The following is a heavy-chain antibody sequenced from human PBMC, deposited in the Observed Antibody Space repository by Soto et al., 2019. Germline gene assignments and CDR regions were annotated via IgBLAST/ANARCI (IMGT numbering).Heavy chain of an antibody. J-gene: IGHJ4*02. V-gene: IGHV4-39*07. CDR3: ARIGAAGRNFDY. CDR1: GGSISSSSYY. Sequence: PSETLSLTCTVSGGSISSSSYYWGWIRQPPGKGLEWIGSIYYSGSTYYNPSLKSRVTISVDTSKNQFSLKLSSVTAADTAVYYCARIGAAGRNFDYWGQGTLVTVSS. D-gene: IGHD6-13*01. CDR2: IYYSGST.